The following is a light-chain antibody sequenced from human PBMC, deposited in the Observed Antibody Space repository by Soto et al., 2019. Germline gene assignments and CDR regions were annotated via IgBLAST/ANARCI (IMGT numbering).Light chain of an antibody. CDR1: QSVSSN. Sequence: EIVMTQSPATLSVSPGERATLSCRASQSVSSNLAWYQQKPGQAPRLLIYGASTRATGIPARFSGSGSGTEFTLTISSLQSEDFAFYYCQQYNNWPGTFGQGTKVELK. CDR3: QQYNNWPGT. J-gene: IGKJ1*01. CDR2: GAS. V-gene: IGKV3-15*01.